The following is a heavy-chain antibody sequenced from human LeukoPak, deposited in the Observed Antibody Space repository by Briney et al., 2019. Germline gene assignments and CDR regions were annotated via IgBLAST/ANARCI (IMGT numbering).Heavy chain of an antibody. J-gene: IGHJ4*02. V-gene: IGHV3-21*01. Sequence: PGGSLRLSCVASGFTFSTYSMNWVRLAPGKGLEWVSSISTSGDFIHYADSVKGRFSISRDNTKNSLFLQMNSLSAEDTAVYYCAGRGCTNGLGQFDYWCQGTLVTVSS. CDR2: ISTSGDFI. CDR3: AGRGCTNGLGQFDY. CDR1: GFTFSTYS. D-gene: IGHD2-8*01.